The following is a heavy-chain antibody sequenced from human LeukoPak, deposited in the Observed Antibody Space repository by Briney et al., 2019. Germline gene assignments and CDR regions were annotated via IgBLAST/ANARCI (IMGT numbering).Heavy chain of an antibody. CDR2: INSDGSST. CDR1: GFTFSNYW. J-gene: IGHJ5*02. CDR3: TRDPHGYWWFDP. Sequence: PGGSLRLSCVASGFTFSNYWMHWVRQDPGKGLVWVSRINSDGSSTTYADSVKGRFTISRDNAKNTLYLQMNSLRAEDTAVYYCTRDPHGYWWFDPWGQGTLVTVYS. D-gene: IGHD5-24*01. V-gene: IGHV3-74*03.